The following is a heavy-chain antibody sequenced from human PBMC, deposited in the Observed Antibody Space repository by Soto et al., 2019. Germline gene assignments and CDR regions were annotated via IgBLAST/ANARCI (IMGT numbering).Heavy chain of an antibody. V-gene: IGHV3-48*01. CDR1: GFTFSSYS. J-gene: IGHJ6*03. CDR3: ARVPPTDYYYYYMDV. Sequence: PGGSLRLSCAASGFTFSSYSMNWVRQAPGKGLEWVSYISSSSSTIYYADSVEGRFTISRDNAKNSLYLQMNSLRAEDTAVYYCARVPPTDYYYYYMDVWGKGTTVTVSS. D-gene: IGHD4-17*01. CDR2: ISSSSSTI.